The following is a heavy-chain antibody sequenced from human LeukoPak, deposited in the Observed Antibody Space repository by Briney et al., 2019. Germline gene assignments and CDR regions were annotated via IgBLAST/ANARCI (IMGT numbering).Heavy chain of an antibody. CDR1: GFTFSSYS. V-gene: IGHV3-48*01. Sequence: TGGSLRLSCAASGFTFSSYSMNWVRQAPGKGLEWVSYISSSSSTIYYADSVKGRFTISRDNAKNSLYLQMNSLRAEDTAVYYCASIPFGVVINDAFDIWGQGTMVTVSS. D-gene: IGHD3-3*01. J-gene: IGHJ3*02. CDR2: ISSSSSTI. CDR3: ASIPFGVVINDAFDI.